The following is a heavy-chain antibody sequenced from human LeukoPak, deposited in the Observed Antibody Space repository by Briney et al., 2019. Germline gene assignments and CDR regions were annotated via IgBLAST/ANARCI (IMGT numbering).Heavy chain of an antibody. J-gene: IGHJ6*02. CDR2: IWYDGSNK. CDR3: ARVLSQYYYYYGMDV. CDR1: GFTFSSYG. V-gene: IGHV3-33*01. Sequence: PGGSLRLSCAASGFTFSSYGMHWVRQAPGKGLEWVAVIWYDGSNKYYADSVKGRFTISRDNSKNTLYLQMNSLRAEDTAVHYCARVLSQYYYYYGMDVWGQGTTVTVSS.